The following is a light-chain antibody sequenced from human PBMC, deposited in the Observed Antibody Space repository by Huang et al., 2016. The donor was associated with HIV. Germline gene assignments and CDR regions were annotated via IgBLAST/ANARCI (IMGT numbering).Light chain of an antibody. V-gene: IGKV3-15*01. J-gene: IGKJ5*01. CDR2: SAS. Sequence: EVVMTQSPATRSVSPGERATLACRASQSVGSCLAWYQQEPGQAPRLVISSASTRATGSPDRFSGSGSGTEFTLSIISLQSEDIAVYYCQQYKNWPPITFGQETRLEIK. CDR3: QQYKNWPPIT. CDR1: QSVGSC.